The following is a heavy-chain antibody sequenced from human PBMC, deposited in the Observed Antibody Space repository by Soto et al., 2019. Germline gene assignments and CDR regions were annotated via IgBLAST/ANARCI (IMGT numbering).Heavy chain of an antibody. CDR3: AKDEVLVVAVARDYYGMDV. CDR1: GFTFSSYG. J-gene: IGHJ6*02. Sequence: QVQLVESGGGVVQPGRSLRLSCAASGFTFSSYGMHWVRQAPGKGLEWVAVISYDGNNKYYADSVKGRFTISRDNSKNTLYLQMNSLRAEDTAVYYFAKDEVLVVAVARDYYGMDVWGQGTTVTVSS. V-gene: IGHV3-30*18. CDR2: ISYDGNNK. D-gene: IGHD2-15*01.